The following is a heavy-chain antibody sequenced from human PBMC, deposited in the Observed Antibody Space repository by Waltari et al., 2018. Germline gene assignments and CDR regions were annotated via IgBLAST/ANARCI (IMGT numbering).Heavy chain of an antibody. Sequence: QVQLQESGPGLVKPSQTLSLTCTVSGGSISSGGYYWSWIRQHPGKGLEWVGYTYYSGDTSYNPSLKSRCTRSVDTSKNQFCLKLSSVTAADTAVYYCARGRRSSGTPSPEPFDYWGQGTLVTVSS. J-gene: IGHJ4*02. CDR2: TYYSGDT. V-gene: IGHV4-31*03. CDR1: GGSISSGGYY. CDR3: ARGRRSSGTPSPEPFDY. D-gene: IGHD3-22*01.